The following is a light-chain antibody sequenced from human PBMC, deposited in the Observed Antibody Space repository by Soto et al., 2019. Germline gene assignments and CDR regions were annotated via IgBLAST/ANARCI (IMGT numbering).Light chain of an antibody. V-gene: IGLV2-14*01. Sequence: QSALIQPASVSGSPGQSITISCTGTSSDVGGSNYVSWYQHHPHRAPKLLIYEVSYRPSGVSNRFSGSKSGNTAFLTISGLQAEDEADYYCSSYTSSNTLEVFGFGTKLTVL. J-gene: IGLJ1*01. CDR3: SSYTSSNTLEV. CDR1: SSDVGGSNY. CDR2: EVS.